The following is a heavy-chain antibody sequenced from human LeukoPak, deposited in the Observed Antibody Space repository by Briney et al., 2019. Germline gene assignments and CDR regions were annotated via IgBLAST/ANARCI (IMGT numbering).Heavy chain of an antibody. J-gene: IGHJ5*02. CDR3: ARAAAGSGNWFDP. CDR1: GYTFTSYD. CDR2: MNPNSGNT. V-gene: IGHV1-8*01. D-gene: IGHD6-13*01. Sequence: GASVKVSCKASGYTFTSYDINWVRQATGQGLEWMGWMNPNSGNTGYAQKFQGRVTMTRNTSISTAYVELSSLRSEDTAVYYCARAAAGSGNWFDPWGQGTLVTVSS.